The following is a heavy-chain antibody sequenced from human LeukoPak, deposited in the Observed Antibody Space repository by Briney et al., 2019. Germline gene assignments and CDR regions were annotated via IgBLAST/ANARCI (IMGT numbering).Heavy chain of an antibody. CDR2: INPSGGST. CDR3: ARVVGLTGYSSNWYSGYFYYMDV. Sequence: ASVKVSCKASGYPFTSYYMHWVRQAPGQGLEWMGIINPSGGSTSYAQKFQGRVTMTRDMSTSTAYMKLSSLRSEDTAVYYCARVVGLTGYSSNWYSGYFYYMDVWGKGTTVTVSS. V-gene: IGHV1-46*01. J-gene: IGHJ6*03. D-gene: IGHD6-13*01. CDR1: GYPFTSYY.